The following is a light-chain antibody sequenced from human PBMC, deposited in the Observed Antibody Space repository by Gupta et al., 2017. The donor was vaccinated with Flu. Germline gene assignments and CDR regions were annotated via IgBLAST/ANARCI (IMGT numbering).Light chain of an antibody. J-gene: IGKJ4*01. V-gene: IGKV3-20*01. CDR1: HSVSSSY. CDR3: QHDGSSRIT. CDR2: GAS. Sequence: EIVFTQTPGTLSLPPGERATRSCRASHSVSSSYLAWYQQKPGQAPRLRIYGASSSATGIPDRFSGSGSGTDFTLTIRRLEPEEFEVYYCQHDGSSRITFGGGTKVEIK.